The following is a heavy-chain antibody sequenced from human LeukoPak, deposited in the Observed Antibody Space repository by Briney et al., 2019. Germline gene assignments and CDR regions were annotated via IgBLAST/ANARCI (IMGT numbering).Heavy chain of an antibody. V-gene: IGHV3-74*01. D-gene: IGHD2-2*01. CDR2: INSDGSST. CDR1: GFTFSSYA. Sequence: SGGSLRLSCAASGFTFSSYAMSWVRQAPGKGLVWVSRINSDGSSTSYADSVKGRFTISRDNAKNTLYLQMNSLRAEDTAVYYCARDSGFAVVPAGRGGWFDPWGQGTLVTVSS. J-gene: IGHJ5*02. CDR3: ARDSGFAVVPAGRGGWFDP.